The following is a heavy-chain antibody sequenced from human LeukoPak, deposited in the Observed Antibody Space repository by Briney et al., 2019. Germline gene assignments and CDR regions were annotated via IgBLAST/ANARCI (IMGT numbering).Heavy chain of an antibody. CDR1: GGSISSYY. J-gene: IGHJ5*02. Sequence: SETLSLTCSVSGGSISSYYWNWIRQPPGKRLEWIGYIYYTGSTDYNPSLKSRVTILLDTSKNQFSLKLTSVTAADTAVYYCARGDFGGNSWWFDPWGQGTLVTVSS. CDR3: ARGDFGGNSWWFDP. D-gene: IGHD4-23*01. V-gene: IGHV4-59*01. CDR2: IYYTGST.